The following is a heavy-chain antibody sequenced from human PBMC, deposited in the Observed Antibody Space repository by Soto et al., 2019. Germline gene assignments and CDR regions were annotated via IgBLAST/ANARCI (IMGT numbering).Heavy chain of an antibody. V-gene: IGHV1-18*04. CDR3: ARKWEGSYYYYGMDV. D-gene: IGHD1-26*01. J-gene: IGHJ6*02. CDR2: ISAYNGNT. CDR1: AYTFTSYG. Sequence: ASMHVSCKASAYTFTSYGISWVRQAPGQGLEWMGWISAYNGNTNYAQKLQGRVTMTTDTSTSTAYMELRSLRSDDTAVYYCARKWEGSYYYYGMDVWGQGTTVTVSS.